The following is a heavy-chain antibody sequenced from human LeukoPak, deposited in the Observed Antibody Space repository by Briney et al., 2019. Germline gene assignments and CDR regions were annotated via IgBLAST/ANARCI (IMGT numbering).Heavy chain of an antibody. D-gene: IGHD3-3*01. CDR2: IRGSGGST. CDR1: GFTFSSCA. Sequence: GGSLRLSCAASGFTFSSCAVSWVRPAPGKGLESVSAIRGSGGSTYYADSVKGRFTISRDNSKNALYLQMNSLRAEDTAVYYCAKDTSCDFWGGPDYWGQGTLVTVSS. J-gene: IGHJ4*02. V-gene: IGHV3-23*01. CDR3: AKDTSCDFWGGPDY.